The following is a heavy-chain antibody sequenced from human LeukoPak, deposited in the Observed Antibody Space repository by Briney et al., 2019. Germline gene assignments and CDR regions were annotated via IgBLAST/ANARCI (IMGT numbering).Heavy chain of an antibody. CDR3: AKGDYYDFWSSYYFDY. CDR1: GFTFSSYA. CDR2: ISGSGGST. D-gene: IGHD3-3*01. J-gene: IGHJ4*02. V-gene: IGHV3-23*01. Sequence: GGSLRLSCAASGFTFSSYAMSWVRQAPGKGLEWVSAISGSGGSTYYADSVKGRFTISRDNSKNTLYLQMNSLRAEDTAVYYCAKGDYYDFWSSYYFDYWGQGTLVTVSS.